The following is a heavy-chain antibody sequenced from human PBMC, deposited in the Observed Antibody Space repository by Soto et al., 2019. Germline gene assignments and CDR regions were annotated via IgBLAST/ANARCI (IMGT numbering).Heavy chain of an antibody. CDR2: FSGTGGYT. V-gene: IGHV3-23*01. CDR3: ARGQRALITYGPFDP. CDR1: GFTFSSYA. J-gene: IGHJ5*02. D-gene: IGHD4-17*01. Sequence: GGSLRLSCAASGFTFSSYAMSWVRQAPGKGLAWVSTFSGTGGYTYYADSVKGRFTISRDDSKNTLFLYMNSLRAADTAVYYCARGQRALITYGPFDPWGQGTLVTVSS.